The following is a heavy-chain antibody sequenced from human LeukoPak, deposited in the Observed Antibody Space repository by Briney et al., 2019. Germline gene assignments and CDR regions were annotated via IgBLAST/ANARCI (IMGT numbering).Heavy chain of an antibody. CDR1: GGSISSYY. V-gene: IGHV4-59*01. CDR2: IYYSGST. CDR3: AGDLRGVRGVISTNWFDP. J-gene: IGHJ5*02. Sequence: SETLSLTCTVSGGSISSYYWSWIRQPPGKGLEWIGYIYYSGSTNYNPSLKSRVTISVDTSKNQFSLKLSSVTAADTAVYYCAGDLRGVRGVISTNWFDPWGQGTLVTVSS. D-gene: IGHD3-10*01.